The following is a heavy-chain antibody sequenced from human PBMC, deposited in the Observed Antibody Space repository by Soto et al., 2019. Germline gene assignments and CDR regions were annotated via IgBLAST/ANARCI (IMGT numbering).Heavy chain of an antibody. CDR3: TTDWGSGTHYARAFDV. Sequence: GGSLRLSCAASGFTFSSYEMNWVRQAPGKGLEWVSYISSSGSTIYYADSVKGRFTISRDNAKNSLYLQMNSLRAEDTAVYYCTTDWGSGTHYARAFDVWGQGTMVTVSS. CDR1: GFTFSSYE. V-gene: IGHV3-48*03. J-gene: IGHJ3*01. D-gene: IGHD3-16*01. CDR2: ISSSGSTI.